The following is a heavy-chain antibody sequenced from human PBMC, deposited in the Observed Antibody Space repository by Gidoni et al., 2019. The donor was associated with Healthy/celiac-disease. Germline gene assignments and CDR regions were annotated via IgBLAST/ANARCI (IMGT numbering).Heavy chain of an antibody. CDR3: AKAPDYGDQYYFDY. CDR2: ISYDGSNK. V-gene: IGHV3-30*18. Sequence: QVQLVESGGGVVRPGRSRRLSCAASGFTCSSYGMHWVRQAPGKGLEWVAGISYDGSNKYYADSVKGRFTISRDNSKNTLYLQMNSLRAEDTAVYYCAKAPDYGDQYYFDYWGQGTLVTVSS. J-gene: IGHJ4*02. D-gene: IGHD4-17*01. CDR1: GFTCSSYG.